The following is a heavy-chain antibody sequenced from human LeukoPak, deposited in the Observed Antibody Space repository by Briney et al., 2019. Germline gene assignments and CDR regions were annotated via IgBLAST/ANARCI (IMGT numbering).Heavy chain of an antibody. Sequence: SETLSLTCTVSGGPISSYYWSWIRQPPGKGLEWIGYIYYSGSTNYNPSLKSRVTISVDTSKNQFSLKLSSVTAADTAVYYCARVMGYYYYMDVWGKGTTVTVSS. CDR1: GGPISSYY. V-gene: IGHV4-59*01. CDR2: IYYSGST. J-gene: IGHJ6*03. D-gene: IGHD1-26*01. CDR3: ARVMGYYYYMDV.